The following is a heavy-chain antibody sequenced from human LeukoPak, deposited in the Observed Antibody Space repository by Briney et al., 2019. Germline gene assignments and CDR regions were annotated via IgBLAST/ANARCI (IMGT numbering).Heavy chain of an antibody. CDR3: ARDWGSVHFDY. D-gene: IGHD3-16*01. V-gene: IGHV3-21*01. J-gene: IGHJ4*02. Sequence: SGRSLRLSCAASGFTFSSYGMNWVRQAPGKGLEWVSSISSSSSYIYYADSVKGRFTISRDNAKNSLYLQMNSLRAEDTAVYYCARDWGSVHFDYWGQGTLVTVSS. CDR1: GFTFSSYG. CDR2: ISSSSSYI.